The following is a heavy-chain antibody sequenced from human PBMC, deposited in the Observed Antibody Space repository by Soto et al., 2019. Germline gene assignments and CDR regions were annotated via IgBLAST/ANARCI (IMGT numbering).Heavy chain of an antibody. J-gene: IGHJ4*02. CDR2: IYYSGST. V-gene: IGHV4-59*01. D-gene: IGHD3-22*01. CDR1: GGSISSYY. Sequence: SETLSLTCTVSGGSISSYYWSWIRQSPGKGLEWIGYIYYSGSTNYNPSLKSRVTISVDTSKNQFSLKLSSVTAADSAVYYCAGGSSRYKFDYWGQGTLVTVSS. CDR3: AGGSSRYKFDY.